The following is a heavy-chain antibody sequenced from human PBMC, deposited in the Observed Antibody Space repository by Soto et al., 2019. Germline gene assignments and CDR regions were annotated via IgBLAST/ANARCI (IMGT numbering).Heavy chain of an antibody. D-gene: IGHD2-2*01. Sequence: ASVKVSCKASGYTFTGYYMHWVRQAPGQGLEWMGWINPNSGGTNYAQKFQGRVTMTRDTSISTAYMELSRLRSDDTAVYYCARADIVVVPAAPGGYYYYGMGVWGQGTTVTVSS. CDR3: ARADIVVVPAAPGGYYYYGMGV. J-gene: IGHJ6*02. CDR1: GYTFTGYY. V-gene: IGHV1-2*02. CDR2: INPNSGGT.